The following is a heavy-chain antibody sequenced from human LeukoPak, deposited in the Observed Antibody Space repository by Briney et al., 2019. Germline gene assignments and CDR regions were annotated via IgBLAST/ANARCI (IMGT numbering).Heavy chain of an antibody. CDR1: GFTFSTYA. V-gene: IGHV3-23*01. CDR2: ISGSDDGT. D-gene: IGHD6-19*01. CDR3: ASETSGRLSDAFDI. Sequence: GGSLRLSCAASGFTFSTYAMSWVRQIPGKGLEWVSAISGSDDGTYYADSVKGRFTISRDNSRNTLYLQMNTLRAEDTAVYYCASETSGRLSDAFDIWGQGTMVTVSS. J-gene: IGHJ3*02.